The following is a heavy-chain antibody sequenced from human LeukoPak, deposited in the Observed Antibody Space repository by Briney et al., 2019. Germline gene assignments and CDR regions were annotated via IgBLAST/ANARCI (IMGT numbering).Heavy chain of an antibody. D-gene: IGHD5-12*01. CDR3: ARGHGYLATSYYFDY. CDR1: GANSNNYW. V-gene: IGHV5-51*01. CDR2: IYPGDSDT. Sequence: GASLKISCKAFGANSNNYWIVWVRQLPGKGLEWMGIIYPGDSDTRYSPSFQGQVTISADKSISTAYLQWSSLKASDTAMYYCARGHGYLATSYYFDYWGQGTLVTVSS. J-gene: IGHJ4*02.